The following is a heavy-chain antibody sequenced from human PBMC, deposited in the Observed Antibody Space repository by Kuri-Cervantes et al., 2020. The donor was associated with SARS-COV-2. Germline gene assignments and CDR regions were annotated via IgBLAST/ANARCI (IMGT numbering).Heavy chain of an antibody. V-gene: IGHV4-38-2*02. CDR3: ARVGAVVPAATYYFDY. CDR1: GYSISSGYY. Sequence: GSLRLSCTVSGYSISSGYYWGWIRQPPGKGLEWIGSIYHSGSTYYNPSLKSRVTISVDTSKNQFSLKLSSVTAADTAVYYCARVGAVVPAATYYFDYWGQGTLVTVSS. J-gene: IGHJ4*02. CDR2: IYHSGST. D-gene: IGHD2-2*01.